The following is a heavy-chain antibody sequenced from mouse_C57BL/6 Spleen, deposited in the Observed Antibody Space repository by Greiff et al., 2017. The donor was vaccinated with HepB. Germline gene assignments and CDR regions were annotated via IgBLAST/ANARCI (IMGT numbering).Heavy chain of an antibody. CDR3: AKHGYSRHYAMDY. D-gene: IGHD2-3*01. CDR1: GFSLTSYG. CDR2: IWGGGST. V-gene: IGHV2-9*01. J-gene: IGHJ4*01. Sequence: VQLKESGPGLVAPSQSLSITCTVSGFSLTSYGVDWVRQPPGKGLEWLGAIWGGGSTNYNSALMYRLSISKDNSKSQVFLKMHSLQTEDTAMYYCAKHGYSRHYAMDYWGQGTSVTVSS.